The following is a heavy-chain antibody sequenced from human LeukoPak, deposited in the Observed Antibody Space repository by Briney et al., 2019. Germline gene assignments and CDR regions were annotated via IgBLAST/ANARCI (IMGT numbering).Heavy chain of an antibody. Sequence: GGSLRLSCAVSGFSLNTYGMNWVRQAPGKGLEWIAQISSSGGAIYYADSVKGRFTISRDNAEDSLYLQMNSLGAEDTAVYYCARETSTAEYYFDYWGRGTLVTVSS. CDR1: GFSLNTYG. J-gene: IGHJ4*02. D-gene: IGHD4-11*01. CDR3: ARETSTAEYYFDY. CDR2: ISSSGGAI. V-gene: IGHV3-48*04.